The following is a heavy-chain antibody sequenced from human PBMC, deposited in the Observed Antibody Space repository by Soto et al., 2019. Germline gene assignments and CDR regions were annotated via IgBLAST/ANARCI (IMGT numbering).Heavy chain of an antibody. CDR2: IYHSGST. V-gene: IGHV4-4*02. J-gene: IGHJ6*01. Sequence: SETLSLTCAVSVGSIGSSNWWSWVRQPPWKGLEWIGEIYHSGSTNYNPSLKSRVTISVDKSKNQFSLKLSSVTAADTAVYYCARGSTRRGMEVLAQGTTVTVSS. CDR3: ARGSTRRGMEV. D-gene: IGHD6-6*01. CDR1: VGSIGSSNW.